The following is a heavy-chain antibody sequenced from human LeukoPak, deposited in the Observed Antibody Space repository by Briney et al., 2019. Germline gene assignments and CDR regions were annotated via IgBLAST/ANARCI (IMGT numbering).Heavy chain of an antibody. Sequence: SDPLSLTCTVSGDSISSHHWSWLRQPPGKGLEGIGFIYSSVSAIYNPSRKSRVTISEDTSKNQFSLKLSSVTAADTAVYYCARHGGGYDYDYWGQGTLVTVSS. CDR2: IYSSVSA. V-gene: IGHV4-59*08. D-gene: IGHD5-12*01. CDR1: GDSISSHH. J-gene: IGHJ4*02. CDR3: ARHGGGYDYDY.